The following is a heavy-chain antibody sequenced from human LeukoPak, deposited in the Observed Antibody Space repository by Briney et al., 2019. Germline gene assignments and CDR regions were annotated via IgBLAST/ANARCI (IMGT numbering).Heavy chain of an antibody. J-gene: IGHJ5*02. Sequence: SETLSLTCTVFGGSIRSGDYFWSWIRQPPGKGLEWIGYIYYSGSTHYSPSLRSRVTISLDTSKNQFSLKLSYVTAADTAVYYCGRGGYDYRRFDPWGQGTLVTVSS. D-gene: IGHD4-11*01. CDR1: GGSIRSGDYF. V-gene: IGHV4-30-4*01. CDR3: GRGGYDYRRFDP. CDR2: IYYSGST.